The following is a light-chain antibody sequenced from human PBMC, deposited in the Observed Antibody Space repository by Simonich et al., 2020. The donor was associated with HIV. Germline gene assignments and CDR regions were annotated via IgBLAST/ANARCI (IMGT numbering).Light chain of an antibody. Sequence: EIVLTQSPATLSLSPGERATLSCRTSQSVSSYLAWYQQKPGQAPRLLIYDASNRATGIPARFSGSGSGTDFTLTISSLEAEDFAVYYCQHRSNWPPTFGQGTKVDIK. J-gene: IGKJ1*01. CDR2: DAS. CDR1: QSVSSY. CDR3: QHRSNWPPT. V-gene: IGKV3-11*01.